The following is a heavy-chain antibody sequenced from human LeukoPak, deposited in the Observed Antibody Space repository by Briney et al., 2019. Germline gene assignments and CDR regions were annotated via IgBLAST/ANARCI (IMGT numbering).Heavy chain of an antibody. D-gene: IGHD1-1*01. CDR3: ARNLLDPYYYYGMDV. CDR1: GFTFSSYA. Sequence: GRSLRLSCAASGFTFSSYAMHWVRQAPGKGLEWVAVISYDGSNKYYADSVKGRFTISRDNSKNTLYLQMNSLRAEDTAVYYCARNLLDPYYYYGMDVWGQGTTVTVSS. V-gene: IGHV3-30-3*01. CDR2: ISYDGSNK. J-gene: IGHJ6*02.